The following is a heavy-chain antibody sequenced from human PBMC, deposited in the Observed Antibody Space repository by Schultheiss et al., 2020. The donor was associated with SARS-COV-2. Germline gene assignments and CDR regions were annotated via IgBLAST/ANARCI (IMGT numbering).Heavy chain of an antibody. CDR1: GGSFSGHY. V-gene: IGHV4-34*01. D-gene: IGHD5-12*01. J-gene: IGHJ5*02. CDR2: INHTGGT. Sequence: SETLSLTCAVYGGSFSGHYWSWIRQPPGKGLEWIGEINHTGGTNYNPSLKSRVTISIDTSKGQFSLNLHSVTAADTAVYYCAREGPRRGYSGPNWFDPWGQGTLVTVSS. CDR3: AREGPRRGYSGPNWFDP.